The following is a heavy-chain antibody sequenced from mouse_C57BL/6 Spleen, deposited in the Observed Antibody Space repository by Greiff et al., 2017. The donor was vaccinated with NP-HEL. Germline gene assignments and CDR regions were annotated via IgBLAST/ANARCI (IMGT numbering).Heavy chain of an antibody. CDR3: ARFHVDY. CDR1: GFTFSDYG. Sequence: EVQVVESGGGLVKPGGSLKLSCAASGFTFSDYGMHWVRQAPEKGLEWVAYISSGRSTFYYADTVKGRFTISRDNAKNTMFLQMTSLRSEDTAMYYCARFHVDYWGQGTSVTVSS. V-gene: IGHV5-17*01. CDR2: ISSGRSTF. J-gene: IGHJ4*01.